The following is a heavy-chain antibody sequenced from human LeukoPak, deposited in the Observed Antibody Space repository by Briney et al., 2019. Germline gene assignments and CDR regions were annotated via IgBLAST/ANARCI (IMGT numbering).Heavy chain of an antibody. V-gene: IGHV4-4*07. J-gene: IGHJ5*02. CDR1: GGSISSYY. CDR2: IYTSGST. D-gene: IGHD1-7*01. Sequence: PSETLSLTCTVSGGSISSYYWSWIRQPAGKGLEWIGRIYTSGSTNYNPSLKSRVTMSVDTSKNQFSLKLSSVTAADTAVYYCARGLHLYNWNCGWDQNANWFDPWGQGTLDTVSS. CDR3: ARGLHLYNWNCGWDQNANWFDP.